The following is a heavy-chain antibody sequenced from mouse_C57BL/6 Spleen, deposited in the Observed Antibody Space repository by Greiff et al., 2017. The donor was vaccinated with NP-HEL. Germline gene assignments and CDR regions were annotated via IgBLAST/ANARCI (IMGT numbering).Heavy chain of an antibody. CDR2: ISSGGDYI. CDR3: TRGVTAVVFDG. CDR1: GFTFSSYA. V-gene: IGHV5-9-1*02. J-gene: IGHJ2*01. D-gene: IGHD1-1*01. Sequence: EVQVVESGAGLVKPGGSLKLSCAASGFTFSSYAMSWVRQTPEKRLEWVAYISSGGDYIYYADTVKGRFTISRDNARNTPYLQMSSLKSEDTAMYYCTRGVTAVVFDGWGKGTTLTVAS.